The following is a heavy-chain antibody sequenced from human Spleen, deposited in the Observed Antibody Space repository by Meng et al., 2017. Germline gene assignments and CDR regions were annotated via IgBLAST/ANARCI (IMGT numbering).Heavy chain of an antibody. Sequence: GESLKISCAASGFTFSNYALHWVRQAPGKGLEWVSAISGSGGSTYYADSVKGRFTISRDNSKNTLYLQMNSLRAEDTAVYYCAKTYYDILTGYYMGPYYYYGMDVWGQGTTVTVSS. D-gene: IGHD3-9*01. CDR2: ISGSGGST. J-gene: IGHJ6*02. CDR1: GFTFSNYA. CDR3: AKTYYDILTGYYMGPYYYYGMDV. V-gene: IGHV3-23*01.